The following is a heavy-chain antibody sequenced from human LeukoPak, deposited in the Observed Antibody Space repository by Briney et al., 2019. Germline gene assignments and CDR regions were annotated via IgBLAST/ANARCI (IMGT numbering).Heavy chain of an antibody. D-gene: IGHD4-17*01. V-gene: IGHV4-59*01. CDR1: GGSIRSYY. Sequence: PSETLSLTCTVSGGSIRSYYWSWIRQPPGKGLEWIAYIYYTGITNYNPSLKSRVNISVDMSKNQFFLKLNSVTAADTAVYFCATSGATTVTTWGGTWFDPWGQGTLVTVSS. CDR3: ATSGATTVTTWGGTWFDP. J-gene: IGHJ5*02. CDR2: IYYTGIT.